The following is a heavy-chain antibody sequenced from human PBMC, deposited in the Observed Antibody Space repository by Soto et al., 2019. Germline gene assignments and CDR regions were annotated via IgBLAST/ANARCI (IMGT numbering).Heavy chain of an antibody. D-gene: IGHD1-20*01. J-gene: IGHJ4*02. CDR3: ARGITEGVDY. CDR2: MSPTSGDT. V-gene: IGHV1-8*01. Sequence: QVQLVQSGTEVKKPGASVKVSCKASGYTFTTYDINWVRQATGQGLEWMGWMSPTSGDTGYAQTFQGRVTMTRDTSIGTAFMELSGLRSEDTAVYYCARGITEGVDYWGQGTPVTVSS. CDR1: GYTFTTYD.